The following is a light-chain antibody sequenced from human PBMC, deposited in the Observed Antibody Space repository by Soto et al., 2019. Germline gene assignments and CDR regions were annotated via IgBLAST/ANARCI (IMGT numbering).Light chain of an antibody. CDR2: AAS. CDR3: QQSYSTPI. J-gene: IGKJ5*01. V-gene: IGKV1-39*01. Sequence: SQMTQSPSTLSASVGDRVTITCRASQSISSWLAWYQQKPGKAPKLLIYAASSLQSGVPSRFSGSGSGTDFTLTISSLQPEDFATYYCQQSYSTPIFGQGTRLEIK. CDR1: QSISSW.